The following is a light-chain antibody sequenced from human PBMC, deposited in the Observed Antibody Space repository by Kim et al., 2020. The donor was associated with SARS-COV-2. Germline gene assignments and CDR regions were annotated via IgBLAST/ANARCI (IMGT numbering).Light chain of an antibody. Sequence: VIWMTQSPSLLSASIGDNVTISCRTSQGISNHLAWYQQKPGKAPELLISAASALQSGVPSRFSGSGSGTEFTLTISLLQSADFATYPCQQYRGFPYTFGRGTKLEI. CDR2: AAS. V-gene: IGKV1D-8*01. CDR1: QGISNH. CDR3: QQYRGFPYT. J-gene: IGKJ2*01.